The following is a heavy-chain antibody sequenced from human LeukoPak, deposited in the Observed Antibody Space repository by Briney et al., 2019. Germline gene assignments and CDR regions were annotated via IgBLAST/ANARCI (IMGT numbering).Heavy chain of an antibody. D-gene: IGHD3-22*01. CDR2: ISYDGSNK. Sequence: GGSLRLSCAASGFTFSREGMHWVRQAPGKGLEWVAVISYDGSNKYYADSVKGRFTISRDNSKNTLYLQMSSLRAEDTAVYYCAKDYYDSSASLELYYYYYGVDVWGQGTTVTVSS. V-gene: IGHV3-30*18. CDR3: AKDYYDSSASLELYYYYYGVDV. CDR1: GFTFSREG. J-gene: IGHJ6*02.